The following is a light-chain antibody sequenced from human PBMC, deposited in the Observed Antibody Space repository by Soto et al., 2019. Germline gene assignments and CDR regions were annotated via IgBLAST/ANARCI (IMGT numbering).Light chain of an antibody. Sequence: DIQLTQSPSFLSASVGDRVTITCRASRGMSNYLAWYQQKPGKAPKLLIYAESTLQSGVPSRFSGSGSGTEFTLTISSLQPEDFGTYYCQQLDSYPLFTFGPGTKVDIK. V-gene: IGKV1-9*01. CDR3: QQLDSYPLFT. CDR2: AES. CDR1: RGMSNY. J-gene: IGKJ3*01.